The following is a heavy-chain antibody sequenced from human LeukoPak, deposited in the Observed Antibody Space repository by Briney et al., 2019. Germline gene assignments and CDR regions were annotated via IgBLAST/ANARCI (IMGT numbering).Heavy chain of an antibody. D-gene: IGHD3-9*01. CDR1: GGSISSHY. V-gene: IGHV4-59*08. CDR3: ARLSDRILGSYYFDY. Sequence: SETLSLTCTVSGGSISSHYWNWIRQPPGKGLEWIGHISYSGSTNYNPSLKSRVTISVDTSKNHYSLKLSSVTAADTAVYYCARLSDRILGSYYFDYWGQGTLVTVSS. CDR2: ISYSGST. J-gene: IGHJ4*02.